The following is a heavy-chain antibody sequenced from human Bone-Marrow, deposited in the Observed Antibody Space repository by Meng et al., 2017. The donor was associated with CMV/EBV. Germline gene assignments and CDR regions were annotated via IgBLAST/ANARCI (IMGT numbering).Heavy chain of an antibody. CDR3: ARDGPRGFDY. CDR2: IYYSGST. D-gene: IGHD1-26*01. J-gene: IGHJ4*02. Sequence: SETLSLTCTVSGGSISSYYWSWIRQPPGKGLEWIGYIYYSGSTNYNPSLKSRVTISVDTSKNQFSLKLSSVTAADTAAYYCARDGPRGFDYWGQGTLVTVSS. V-gene: IGHV4-59*01. CDR1: GGSISSYY.